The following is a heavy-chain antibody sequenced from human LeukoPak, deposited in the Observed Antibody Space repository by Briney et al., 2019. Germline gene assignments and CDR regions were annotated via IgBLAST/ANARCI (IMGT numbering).Heavy chain of an antibody. D-gene: IGHD3-22*01. CDR1: GGSISSGGYY. J-gene: IGHJ4*02. V-gene: IGHV4-31*03. Sequence: SQTLSPTCTVSGGSISSGGYYWSWIRQHPGKDLEWIGYIYYSGSTYYNPSLKSRVTISVDTSKNQFSLKLSSVTAADTAVYYCARGGGQWLFQYYFDYWGQGTLVTVSS. CDR3: ARGGGQWLFQYYFDY. CDR2: IYYSGST.